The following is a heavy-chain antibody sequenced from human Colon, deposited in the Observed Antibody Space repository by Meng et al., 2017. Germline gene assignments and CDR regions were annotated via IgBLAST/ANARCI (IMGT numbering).Heavy chain of an antibody. Sequence: GESLKISCAASGFSFSNYAIHWVRQAPGKGLEYISSLRGNGESTYYADSVDGRFTISRDNSKNTVYLQMGSLRAEDMAVYYCAIKSYDMSRSEAFDIWGQGTMVTVSS. D-gene: IGHD3-22*01. CDR2: LRGNGEST. CDR1: GFSFSNYA. CDR3: AIKSYDMSRSEAFDI. V-gene: IGHV3-64*02. J-gene: IGHJ3*02.